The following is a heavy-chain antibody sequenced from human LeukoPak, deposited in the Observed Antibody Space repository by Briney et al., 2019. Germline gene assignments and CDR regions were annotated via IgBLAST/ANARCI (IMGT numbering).Heavy chain of an antibody. Sequence: GGSLRLSCAASGFTFSDFYMRWIRQAPGKGLEWVSSISSSSSYIYYADSVKGRFTISRDNAKNSLYLQMNSLRAEDTAVYYCAKALARVIVVGNYMDVWGKGTTVTVSS. V-gene: IGHV3-11*06. CDR2: ISSSSSYI. J-gene: IGHJ6*03. D-gene: IGHD3-22*01. CDR3: AKALARVIVVGNYMDV. CDR1: GFTFSDFY.